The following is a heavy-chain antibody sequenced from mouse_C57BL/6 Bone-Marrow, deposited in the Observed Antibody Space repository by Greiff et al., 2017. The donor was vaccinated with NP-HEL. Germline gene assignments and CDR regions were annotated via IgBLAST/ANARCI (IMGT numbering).Heavy chain of an antibody. J-gene: IGHJ4*01. CDR1: GFNIKDYY. CDR3: TADYYGSSFLYYAMDY. CDR2: IDPEDGDT. Sequence: VQLQQSGAELVRPGASVKLSCTASGFNIKDYYMHWVKQRPEQGLEWIGRIDPEDGDTEYAPKFQGKATMTADTSSNTAYLQLSSLTSEDTAVYYCTADYYGSSFLYYAMDYWGQGTSVTVSS. V-gene: IGHV14-1*01. D-gene: IGHD1-1*01.